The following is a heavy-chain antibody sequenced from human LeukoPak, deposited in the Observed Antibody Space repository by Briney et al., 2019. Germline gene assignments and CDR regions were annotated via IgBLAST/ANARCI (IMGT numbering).Heavy chain of an antibody. Sequence: GGSLRLSCAASGFTFSSYAMHWVRQAPGKGLEWVAVISYDGSNKYHADSVKGRFTTSRDNSKNTLYLQMNSLRAEDTAVYYCARDRKRWELVVPYWFDPWGQGTLVTVSS. CDR2: ISYDGSNK. CDR3: ARDRKRWELVVPYWFDP. J-gene: IGHJ5*02. V-gene: IGHV3-30*04. CDR1: GFTFSSYA. D-gene: IGHD1-26*01.